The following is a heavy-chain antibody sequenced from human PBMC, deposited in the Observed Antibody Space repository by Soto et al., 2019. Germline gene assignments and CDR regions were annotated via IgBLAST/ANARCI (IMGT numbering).Heavy chain of an antibody. V-gene: IGHV3-33*01. CDR3: ARDGRDGYERSPFDI. Sequence: WGCLRLSCAACGFSFSSYGMHWVRQDPGKGLEGVAVIWYDGSNKYYADSVKGRFTISRDNSKNTLYLQMNSLRAEDTAAYYCARDGRDGYERSPFDIWGQGTMVTVSS. D-gene: IGHD5-12*01. J-gene: IGHJ3*02. CDR2: IWYDGSNK. CDR1: GFSFSSYG.